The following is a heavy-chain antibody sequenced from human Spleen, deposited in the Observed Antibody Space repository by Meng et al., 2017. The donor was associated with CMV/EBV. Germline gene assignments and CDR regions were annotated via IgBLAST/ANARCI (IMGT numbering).Heavy chain of an antibody. V-gene: IGHV3-21*01. Sequence: GGSLRLSCAASGFTFSSYSMNWVRQAPGKGLEWVSSISSSSSYIYYADSVKGRFTISRDNAKNSLYLQMNSLRAEDTAVYYCARAREGVPMDVWGQGTTVTVSS. D-gene: IGHD2-2*01. CDR1: GFTFSSYS. CDR2: ISSSSSYI. CDR3: ARAREGVPMDV. J-gene: IGHJ6*02.